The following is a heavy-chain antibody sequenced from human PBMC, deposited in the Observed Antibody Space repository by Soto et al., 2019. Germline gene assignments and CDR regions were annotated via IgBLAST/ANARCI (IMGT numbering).Heavy chain of an antibody. CDR2: IYSGGST. V-gene: IGHV3-66*01. D-gene: IGHD2-15*01. Sequence: GGSLRLSCAASGFTVSSNYMSWVRQAPGKGLEWVSVIYSGGSTYYADSVKGRFTISRDNSKNTLYLQMNSLRAEDTAVYYCARVYCSGGSCYSVDYWGQGTLVTVSS. CDR3: ARVYCSGGSCYSVDY. J-gene: IGHJ4*02. CDR1: GFTVSSNY.